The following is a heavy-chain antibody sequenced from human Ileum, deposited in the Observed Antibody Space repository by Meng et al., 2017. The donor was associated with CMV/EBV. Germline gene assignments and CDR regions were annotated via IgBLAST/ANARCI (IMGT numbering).Heavy chain of an antibody. V-gene: IGHV3-66*01. CDR2: MYSSGST. Sequence: VHLGEPGGVFSHPWGSLRLLWSTSGFTVCGNSMNWVRQAPGKGLEWVSLMYSSGSTKYADSVKGRFTISRDNSKNTLYLQMNSLRVEDTAVYYCAGDGGFSDPWGQGTLVTASS. CDR1: GFTVCGNS. CDR3: AGDGGFSDP. D-gene: IGHD3-16*01. J-gene: IGHJ5*02.